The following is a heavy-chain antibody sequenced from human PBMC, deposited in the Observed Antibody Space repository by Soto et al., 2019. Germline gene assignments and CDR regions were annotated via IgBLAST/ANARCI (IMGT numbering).Heavy chain of an antibody. J-gene: IGHJ4*02. D-gene: IGHD5-18*01. CDR1: GYSFTNYW. V-gene: IGHV5-51*01. CDR2: IYPGDSDT. Sequence: PGESLKLYCKGSGYSFTNYWIGWVRQMPGKGLEWMGIIYPGDSDTRYSPSFQGQVIISVDQSISTAYLQWSSLQASDTAMYYCARQDYNYAYFDFWGQGTLVTVSS. CDR3: ARQDYNYAYFDF.